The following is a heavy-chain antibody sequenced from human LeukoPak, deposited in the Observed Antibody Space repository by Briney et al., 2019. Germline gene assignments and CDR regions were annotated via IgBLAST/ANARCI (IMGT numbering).Heavy chain of an antibody. Sequence: AGGSLRLSCAASGFTFSSYGMHWVRQAPGKGLEWVAFIRYDGSNKYYADSVKGRFTISRDNSKNTLYLQMNSLRAEDTAVYYCAKDSGSGSYYNEVLDYWGQGTLVTVSS. CDR2: IRYDGSNK. CDR1: GFTFSSYG. D-gene: IGHD3-10*01. V-gene: IGHV3-30*02. J-gene: IGHJ4*02. CDR3: AKDSGSGSYYNEVLDY.